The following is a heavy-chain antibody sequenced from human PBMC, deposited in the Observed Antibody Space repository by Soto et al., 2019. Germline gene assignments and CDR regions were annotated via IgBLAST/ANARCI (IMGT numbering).Heavy chain of an antibody. CDR1: GFTFSSYA. D-gene: IGHD2-21*02. Sequence: GGSLRLSCAASGFTFSSYAMSWVRQAPGKGLVWVSRINSDGSSTSYADSVKGRFTISRDNAKNTLYLQMNSLRAEDTAVYYCARVPCGGDCFSDYWGQGTLVTVSS. CDR2: INSDGSST. CDR3: ARVPCGGDCFSDY. V-gene: IGHV3-74*01. J-gene: IGHJ4*02.